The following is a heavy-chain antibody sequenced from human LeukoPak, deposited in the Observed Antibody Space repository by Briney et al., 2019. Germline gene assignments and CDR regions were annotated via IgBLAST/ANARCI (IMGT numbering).Heavy chain of an antibody. CDR2: INPSGGST. Sequence: GASVKVSCKASGYTFTRYGISWVRQAPGQGLEWMGIINPSGGSTSYAQKFQGRVTMTRDMSTSTVYMELSSLRSEDTAVYYCARDTGLYYYMDVWGKGTTVTVSS. J-gene: IGHJ6*03. CDR3: ARDTGLYYYMDV. CDR1: GYTFTRYG. V-gene: IGHV1-46*01. D-gene: IGHD1-14*01.